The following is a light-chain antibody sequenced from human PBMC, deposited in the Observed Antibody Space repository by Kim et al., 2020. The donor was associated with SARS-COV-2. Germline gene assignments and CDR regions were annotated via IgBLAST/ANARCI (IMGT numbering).Light chain of an antibody. V-gene: IGLV1-44*01. CDR1: YSNIERNT. J-gene: IGLJ3*02. CDR2: SNN. CDR3: AAWDDSLKGWV. Sequence: ELTQPPSASGTPGQRVTMSCSGSYSNIERNTVNWYQLLPGTAPKLLIHSNNQRPSGVPDRFSGSKSGTSASLAISGLQSDDGADYYCAAWDDSLKGWVFGGGTKLTVL.